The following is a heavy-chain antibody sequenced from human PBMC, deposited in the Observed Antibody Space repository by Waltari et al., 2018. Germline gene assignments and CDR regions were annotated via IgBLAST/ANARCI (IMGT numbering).Heavy chain of an antibody. CDR1: GGTFSSYA. D-gene: IGHD1-7*01. CDR2: ILPIFCTA. CDR3: ARDKTTRELRLVGFDP. Sequence: QVQLVQSGAEVKKPGSSVKVSCKASGGTFSSYAISWVRQAPGQGLEWMGGILPIFCTANYQQKFQGRVTITADESTSTAYMELSSLRSEDTAVYYCARDKTTRELRLVGFDPWGQGTLVTVSS. J-gene: IGHJ5*02. V-gene: IGHV1-69*01.